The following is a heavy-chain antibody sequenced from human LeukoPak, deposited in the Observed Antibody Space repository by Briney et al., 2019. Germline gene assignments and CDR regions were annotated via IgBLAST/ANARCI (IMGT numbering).Heavy chain of an antibody. CDR3: ARDVTRFWSGYFES. D-gene: IGHD3-3*01. CDR1: GGSISSYY. Sequence: PSETLSLTCTVSGGSISSYYWSWIRQPAGKGLEWIGRIYTSGSTNYNPSLKSRVTISVDTSKNQFSLKLSSVTAADTAVYYCARDVTRFWSGYFESWGQGTLVTVSS. V-gene: IGHV4-4*07. CDR2: IYTSGST. J-gene: IGHJ4*02.